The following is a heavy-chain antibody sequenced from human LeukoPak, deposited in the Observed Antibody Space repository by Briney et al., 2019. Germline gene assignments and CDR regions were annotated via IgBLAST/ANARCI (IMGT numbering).Heavy chain of an antibody. CDR2: ISGSGGST. Sequence: PGGSLRLSCAASGLTFSSYATSWVRQAPGKGLEWVSAISGSGGSTYYADSVKGRFTISRDNSKNTLYLQMNSLRAEDTAVYYCAKDLAYGDYLPDYWGQGTLVTVSS. V-gene: IGHV3-23*01. J-gene: IGHJ4*02. D-gene: IGHD4-17*01. CDR1: GLTFSSYA. CDR3: AKDLAYGDYLPDY.